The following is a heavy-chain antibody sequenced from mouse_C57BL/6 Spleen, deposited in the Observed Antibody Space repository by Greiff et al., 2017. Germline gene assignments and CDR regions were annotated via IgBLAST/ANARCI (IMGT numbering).Heavy chain of an antibody. V-gene: IGHV1-59*01. CDR3: ARAGLIYYGNWYFDV. J-gene: IGHJ1*03. D-gene: IGHD2-1*01. CDR2: IDPSDSYT. CDR1: GYTFTSYW. Sequence: QVQLKQPGAELVRPGTSVKLSCKVSGYTFTSYWMHWVKQRPGQGLEWIGVIDPSDSYTNYNQKFKGKATLTVDTSSSTAYMQLSSLTSEDSAVYYCARAGLIYYGNWYFDVWGTGTTVTVAS.